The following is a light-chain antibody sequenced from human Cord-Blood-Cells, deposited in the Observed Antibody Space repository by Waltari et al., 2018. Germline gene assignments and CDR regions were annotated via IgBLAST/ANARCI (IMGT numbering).Light chain of an antibody. CDR2: GKN. V-gene: IGLV3-19*01. CDR3: NSRDSSGNVV. Sequence: SSELTQDPAVSVALGQTVRITCQGDSLRSYYASWYQQKPGQAPVFVIYGKNNRPSGIPDRFSGSSSGNTASLTITGAQAEDEADYYCNSRDSSGNVVFGGGTKLTVL. CDR1: SLRSYY. J-gene: IGLJ2*01.